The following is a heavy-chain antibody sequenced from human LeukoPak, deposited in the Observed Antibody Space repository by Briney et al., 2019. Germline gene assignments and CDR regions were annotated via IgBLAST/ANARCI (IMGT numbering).Heavy chain of an antibody. CDR1: GFTFSSYA. V-gene: IGHV3-30-3*01. Sequence: GGSLRLSCAASGFTFSSYAMHWVRQAPGKGLEWVAVISYDGSNKYYADSVKGRFTISRDNSKNTLYLQMNSLRAEDTAVYYCAREVKWELPAFDYWGQGTLVTVSS. CDR3: AREVKWELPAFDY. CDR2: ISYDGSNK. J-gene: IGHJ4*02. D-gene: IGHD1-26*01.